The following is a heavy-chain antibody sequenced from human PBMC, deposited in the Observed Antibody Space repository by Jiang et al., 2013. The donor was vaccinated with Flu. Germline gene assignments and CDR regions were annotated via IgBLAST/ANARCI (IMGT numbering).Heavy chain of an antibody. J-gene: IGHJ4*02. CDR2: VYHSGST. D-gene: IGHD3-22*01. CDR1: GGSISSSSHY. CDR3: TRLIYDSRGYYYFDR. V-gene: IGHV4-39*01. Sequence: GSGLVKPSETLSLTCTVSGGSISSSSHYWGWIRQPPGKGLEWIGSVYHSGSTYNNPSLKSRVTMSVDTSKNQFSLKLSSVTAADTAVYFCTRLIYDSRGYYYFDRWGQGTLVTVSS.